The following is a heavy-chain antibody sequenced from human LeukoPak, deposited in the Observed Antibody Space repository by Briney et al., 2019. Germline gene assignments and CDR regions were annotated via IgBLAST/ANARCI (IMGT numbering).Heavy chain of an antibody. CDR3: ARGGSKQWLVDDS. D-gene: IGHD6-19*01. CDR2: IHYSGST. J-gene: IGHJ4*02. Sequence: PSETLSLTCTVSGGSFCGYYWSWIRQPPGKGLEWIGYIHYSGSTNYNPSLKSRGTISVDTSKTQFSLKLSSVTAADTAIYYCARGGSKQWLVDDSWGQGTLVTVSS. V-gene: IGHV4-59*01. CDR1: GGSFCGYY.